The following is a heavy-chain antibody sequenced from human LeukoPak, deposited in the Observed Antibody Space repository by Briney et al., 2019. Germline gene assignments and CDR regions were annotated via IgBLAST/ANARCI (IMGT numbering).Heavy chain of an antibody. CDR3: AVDSSGYYGEFDY. Sequence: GASVKVSCKASGYTFTGYYMHWVRQAPGQGLEWMGWINPNSGGTNYAQKFQGRVTMTRDTSISTAYMELSRLRSDDTAVYYCAVDSSGYYGEFDYWGQGTLVTVSS. CDR1: GYTFTGYY. V-gene: IGHV1-2*02. D-gene: IGHD3-22*01. J-gene: IGHJ4*02. CDR2: INPNSGGT.